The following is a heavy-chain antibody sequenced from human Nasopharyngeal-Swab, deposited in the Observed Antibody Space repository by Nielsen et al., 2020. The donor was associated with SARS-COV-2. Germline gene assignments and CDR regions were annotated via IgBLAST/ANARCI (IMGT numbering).Heavy chain of an antibody. CDR2: IIPIFGTA. J-gene: IGHJ4*02. V-gene: IGHV1-69*13. CDR3: ALWFGELPLDY. Sequence: SVNVSCKASGGTFSSYAISWVRQAPGQGLEWMGGIIPIFGTANYAQKFQGRVTITADESTSTAYMELSSLRSEDTAVYYCALWFGELPLDYWGQGTLVTVSS. D-gene: IGHD3-10*01. CDR1: GGTFSSYA.